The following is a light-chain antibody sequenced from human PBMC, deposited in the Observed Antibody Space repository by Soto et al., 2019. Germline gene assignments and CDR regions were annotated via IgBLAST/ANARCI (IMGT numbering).Light chain of an antibody. CDR1: SSDVGRYNY. Sequence: QSVLTQPPSASGSPGQSVTISCTGTSSDVGRYNYVSWYQQHPGKAPKLMIYEVTKRPSGVPDRFSGSKSGNTASLTVSGLQAEDEADYYCNSYAGSNNLVFGGGTKLTVL. CDR3: NSYAGSNNLV. J-gene: IGLJ3*02. CDR2: EVT. V-gene: IGLV2-8*01.